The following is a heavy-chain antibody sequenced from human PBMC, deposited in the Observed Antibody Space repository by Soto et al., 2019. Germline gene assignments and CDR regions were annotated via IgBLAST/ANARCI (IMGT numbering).Heavy chain of an antibody. CDR1: GYTFTGYY. Sequence: ASVKVSCKASGYTFTGYYMHWVRQAPGQGLEWMGWINPNSGGTNYAQKFQGWVTMTRDTSISTAYMELSRLRSDDTAVYYCARDPIYGSGSNYNYYYYGMDVWGQGTTVTVSS. J-gene: IGHJ6*02. V-gene: IGHV1-2*04. D-gene: IGHD3-10*01. CDR2: INPNSGGT. CDR3: ARDPIYGSGSNYNYYYYGMDV.